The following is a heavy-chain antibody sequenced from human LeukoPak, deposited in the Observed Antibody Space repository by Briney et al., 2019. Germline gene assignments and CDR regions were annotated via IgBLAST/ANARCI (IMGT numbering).Heavy chain of an antibody. Sequence: GGSLRLSCAASGVTFSSYSMNWVRQAPGTGLEWVSSISSSSSDIYYADSVKGRFTITRDNAKNSLYLQMNSLRAEDTAVYYCARDGFDYWGQGTLVTVSP. V-gene: IGHV3-21*01. CDR3: ARDGFDY. J-gene: IGHJ4*02. CDR1: GVTFSSYS. CDR2: ISSSSSDI.